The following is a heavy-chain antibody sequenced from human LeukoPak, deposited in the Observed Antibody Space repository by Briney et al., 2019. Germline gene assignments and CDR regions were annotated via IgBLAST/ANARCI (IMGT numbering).Heavy chain of an antibody. CDR2: MNPNSGNT. J-gene: IGHJ3*02. CDR1: GYTFTSYD. Sequence: ASVKVSCKASGYTFTSYDINWVRQATGQGLEWTGWMNPNSGNTGYAQKFQGRVTMTRNTSISTAYMELSSLRSEDTAVYYCARGAGYCSGGSCYSGGAFDIWGQGTMVTVSS. V-gene: IGHV1-8*01. CDR3: ARGAGYCSGGSCYSGGAFDI. D-gene: IGHD2-15*01.